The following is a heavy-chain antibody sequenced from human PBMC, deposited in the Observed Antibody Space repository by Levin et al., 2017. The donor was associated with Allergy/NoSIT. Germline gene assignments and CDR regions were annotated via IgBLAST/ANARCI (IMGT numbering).Heavy chain of an antibody. Sequence: SETLSLTCTVSGGSISSGDYYWSWIRQPPGKGLEWIGYIYYSGSTYYNPSLKSRVTISVDTSKNQFSLKLSSVTAADTAVYYCARLFWSGWVYFDYWGQGTLVTVSS. V-gene: IGHV4-30-4*01. CDR1: GGSISSGDYY. J-gene: IGHJ4*02. D-gene: IGHD3-3*01. CDR2: IYYSGST. CDR3: ARLFWSGWVYFDY.